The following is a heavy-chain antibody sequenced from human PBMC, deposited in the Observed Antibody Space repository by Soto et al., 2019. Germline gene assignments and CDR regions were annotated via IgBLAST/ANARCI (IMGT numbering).Heavy chain of an antibody. D-gene: IGHD3-3*01. CDR1: GYRFTSYL. V-gene: IGHV5-51*01. CDR3: WRVDGPFVFLD. CDR2: IYPGDSDT. J-gene: IGHJ1*01. Sequence: GDSLEISCEWSGYRFTSYLIGWGRQMPGKGLEWMGIIYPGDSDTRYSPSFQGQVTISADKSISTAYLQWSSLKASDTAMYHCWRVDGPFVFLDWGQGTRGTVYS.